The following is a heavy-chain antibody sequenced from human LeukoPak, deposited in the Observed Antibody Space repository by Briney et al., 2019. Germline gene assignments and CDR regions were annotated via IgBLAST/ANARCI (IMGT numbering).Heavy chain of an antibody. V-gene: IGHV3-23*01. D-gene: IGHD2-15*01. CDR1: GFTFSSYG. Sequence: QPGGSLRLSCAASGFTFSSYGMSWVRQAPGKGLEWVSAINTSGGSTYYADSVKGRFTISRDNSKNTLYLQMNSLRAEDTAIYYCAKNGDRGAYCSGGSCYPYFYYYMDVWGKGTTVTISS. CDR2: INTSGGST. J-gene: IGHJ6*03. CDR3: AKNGDRGAYCSGGSCYPYFYYYMDV.